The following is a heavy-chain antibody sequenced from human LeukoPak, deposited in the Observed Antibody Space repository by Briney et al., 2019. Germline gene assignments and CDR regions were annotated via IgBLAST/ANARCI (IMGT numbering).Heavy chain of an antibody. V-gene: IGHV3-30*02. CDR1: GFSFSSYG. J-gene: IGHJ1*01. CDR3: AKDRSGPAEH. CDR2: IQYDGNNK. Sequence: GGSLRLSCAASGFSFSSYGMHWVRQAPGKGLEWVAFIQYDGNNKYFVDSVKGRFTISRGNSKNTLYLQMNSLRAEDTAVYYCAKDRSGPAEHWGQGTLVIVSS.